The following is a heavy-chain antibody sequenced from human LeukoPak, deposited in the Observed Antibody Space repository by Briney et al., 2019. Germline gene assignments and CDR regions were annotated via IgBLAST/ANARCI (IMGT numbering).Heavy chain of an antibody. J-gene: IGHJ4*02. D-gene: IGHD4-17*01. CDR2: ISAYNGNT. V-gene: IGHV1-18*01. CDR3: AIYGDPVVDY. CDR1: GYTFTSYG. Sequence: ASVKVSCKASGYTFTSYGISWVRQAPGQGLEWMGWISAYNGNTNYAQKLQGRVTMTRNTSISTAYMELSSLRSEDTAVYYCAIYGDPVVDYWGQGTLVTVSS.